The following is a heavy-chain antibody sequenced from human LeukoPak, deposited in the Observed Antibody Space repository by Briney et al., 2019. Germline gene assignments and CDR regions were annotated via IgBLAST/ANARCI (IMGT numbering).Heavy chain of an antibody. CDR3: AREVRDILTGYPGWYFDY. J-gene: IGHJ4*02. Sequence: GASEKVSCKASGGAFSSYAISWVRQAPGQGLEWMGRIIPILGIANYAQKFQGRVTITADKSTSTAYMELSSLRSEDTAVYYCAREVRDILTGYPGWYFDYWGQGTLVTVSS. CDR1: GGAFSSYA. D-gene: IGHD3-9*01. CDR2: IIPILGIA. V-gene: IGHV1-69*04.